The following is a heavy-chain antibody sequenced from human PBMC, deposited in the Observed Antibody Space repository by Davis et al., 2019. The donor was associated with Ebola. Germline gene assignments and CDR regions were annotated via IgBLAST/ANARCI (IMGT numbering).Heavy chain of an antibody. D-gene: IGHD2-2*01. V-gene: IGHV3-48*02. CDR1: GFTFSSYS. CDR2: ISSSSSTI. J-gene: IGHJ5*02. CDR3: ARDGLRYCSSTSCYTNWFDP. Sequence: GESLKISCAASGFTFSSYSMNWVRQAPGKGLEWVLYISSSSSTIYYADSVKGRFTISRDNAKNSLYLQMNSLRDEDTAVYYCARDGLRYCSSTSCYTNWFDPWGQGTLVTVSS.